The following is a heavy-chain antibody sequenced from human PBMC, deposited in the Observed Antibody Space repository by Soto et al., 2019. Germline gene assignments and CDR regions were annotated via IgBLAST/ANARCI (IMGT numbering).Heavy chain of an antibody. CDR3: GSAAVTAPDY. J-gene: IGHJ4*02. V-gene: IGHV3-53*01. CDR1: GFTVSSKY. CDR2: IYSGGDT. Sequence: EVHLVESGGGLIQPGGSLRLSCAASGFTVSSKYMTWVRQAPGKGLEWVSVIYSGGDTYYADSVKGRFTISRDNSKNTLYLQMNSLRAEDTAVYYCGSAAVTAPDYWGQGTLVTVSS. D-gene: IGHD2-21*02.